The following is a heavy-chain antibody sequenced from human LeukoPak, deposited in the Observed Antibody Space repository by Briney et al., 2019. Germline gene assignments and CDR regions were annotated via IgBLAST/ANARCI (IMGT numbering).Heavy chain of an antibody. J-gene: IGHJ6*03. CDR1: GGSISSSSYS. CDR2: IYYSGST. CDR3: ARGWDYDFWSGYYRGDYYMDV. Sequence: SETLSLICTVSGGSISSSSYSWGWIRQPPGKGLEWIGSIYYSGSTYFNPSLKSRVTISVDTSKNQFSLKLNSVTAADTAVYYCARGWDYDFWSGYYRGDYYMDVWGKGTTVTVSS. D-gene: IGHD3-3*01. V-gene: IGHV4-39*01.